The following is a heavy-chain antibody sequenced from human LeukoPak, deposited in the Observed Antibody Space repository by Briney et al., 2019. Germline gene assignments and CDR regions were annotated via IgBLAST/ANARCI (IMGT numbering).Heavy chain of an antibody. CDR1: GGSISSSSYY. Sequence: KPSETLSLTCTVSGGSISSSSYYWGWIRQPPGKGLEWIGSIYYSGSTYYNPSLKSRVTISVDTSKNQFSLKLSSVTAADTAVYYCATSRDDSSGYYFSFDYWGQGTLVTVSS. CDR3: ATSRDDSSGYYFSFDY. J-gene: IGHJ4*02. CDR2: IYYSGST. V-gene: IGHV4-39*01. D-gene: IGHD3-22*01.